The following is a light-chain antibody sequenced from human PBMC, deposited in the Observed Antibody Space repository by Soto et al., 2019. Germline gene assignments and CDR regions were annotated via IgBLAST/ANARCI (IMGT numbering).Light chain of an antibody. CDR2: EVT. J-gene: IGLJ3*02. CDR1: SRDVAIYDL. CDR3: SSYAGTVTLV. Sequence: QSALTQPASVSGSPGQSITISCTGTSRDVAIYDLVSWYQQYPGKAPQLIIYEVTKRPSGVSNRFSGSKSGNTASLTISGLQAEDEGDYYCSSYAGTVTLVFGGGTKLTVL. V-gene: IGLV2-23*02.